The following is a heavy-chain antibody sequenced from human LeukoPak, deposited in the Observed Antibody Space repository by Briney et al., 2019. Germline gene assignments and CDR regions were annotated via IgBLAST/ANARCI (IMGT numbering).Heavy chain of an antibody. CDR1: GGSISSGSYY. Sequence: SETLSLTCTVSGGSISSGSYYWSWIRQPAGKGLEWIGRIYTSGSTNYNPSLKSRVTISVDTSKNQFSLKLSSVTAADTAVYYCARVRAEFTNWFDPWGQGTLVTVSS. J-gene: IGHJ5*02. D-gene: IGHD3-10*01. CDR2: IYTSGST. V-gene: IGHV4-61*02. CDR3: ARVRAEFTNWFDP.